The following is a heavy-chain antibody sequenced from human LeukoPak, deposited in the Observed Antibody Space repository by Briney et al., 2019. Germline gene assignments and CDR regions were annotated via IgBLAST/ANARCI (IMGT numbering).Heavy chain of an antibody. CDR3: ARQYSSSSYWFDP. CDR1: GYSISSGYY. D-gene: IGHD6-6*01. V-gene: IGHV4-38-2*02. Sequence: SETLSLTCTVSGYSISSGYYWGWIRQPPGKGLEWIGSGSTYYNPSLKSRVTISVDTSKNQFSLKLSSVTAADTAVYYCARQYSSSSYWFDPWGQGTLVTVSS. CDR2: SGST. J-gene: IGHJ5*02.